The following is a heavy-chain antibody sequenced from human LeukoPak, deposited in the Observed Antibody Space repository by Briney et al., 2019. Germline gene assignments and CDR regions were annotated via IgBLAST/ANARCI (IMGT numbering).Heavy chain of an antibody. CDR2: IDSDGSRT. V-gene: IGHV3-74*01. D-gene: IGHD1-26*01. Sequence: GGSLRLSCAASGFTFSSYWMHWVRQAPGKGLVWVSRIDSDGSRTSYADSVKGRFTISRDNAKNRLYLQMNSLRGEDTAVYYCARMVGASTSWFDPWGQGTLVTVPS. CDR1: GFTFSSYW. CDR3: ARMVGASTSWFDP. J-gene: IGHJ5*02.